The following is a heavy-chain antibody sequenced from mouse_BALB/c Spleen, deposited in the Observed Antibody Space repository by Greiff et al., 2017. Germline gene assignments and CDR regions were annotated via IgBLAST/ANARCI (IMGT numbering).Heavy chain of an antibody. V-gene: IGHV5-12-1*01. J-gene: IGHJ2*01. Sequence: EVQLQESGGGLVKPGGSLKLSCAASGFAFSSYDMSWVHQTPEKRLEWVAYISSGGGSTYYPDTVKGRFTISRDNAKNTLYLQMSSLKSEDTAMYYCARLDSSGYVGYWGQGTTLTVSS. CDR2: ISSGGGST. CDR1: GFAFSSYD. CDR3: ARLDSSGYVGY. D-gene: IGHD3-2*01.